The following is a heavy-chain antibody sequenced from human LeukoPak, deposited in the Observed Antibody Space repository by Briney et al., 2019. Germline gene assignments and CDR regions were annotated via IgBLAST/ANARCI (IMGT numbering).Heavy chain of an antibody. D-gene: IGHD3-9*01. Sequence: ASVKVSCKVSGYTLTELSMHWVRQAPGRGLEWMGGFDSEDGETIYAQKFQGRVTMTEDTSTDTAYMELSRLRSEDTAVYYCATDPATLGGTCYDILTGLPRGYAFDIWGQGTMVTVSS. CDR3: ATDPATLGGTCYDILTGLPRGYAFDI. CDR1: GYTLTELS. CDR2: FDSEDGET. V-gene: IGHV1-24*01. J-gene: IGHJ3*02.